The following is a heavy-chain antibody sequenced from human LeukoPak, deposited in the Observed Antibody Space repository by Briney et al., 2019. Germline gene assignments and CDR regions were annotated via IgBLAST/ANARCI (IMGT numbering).Heavy chain of an antibody. Sequence: PGGSLRLSCTASGFTFSSYAMHWVRQAPGKGLEWVAVISYDGSNKYYADSVKGRFTISRDNSKNTLYLQMNSLRAEDTAVYYCARDYDRSSWSQSIFDYWGQGTLVTVSS. CDR3: ARDYDRSSWSQSIFDY. CDR1: GFTFSSYA. J-gene: IGHJ4*02. CDR2: ISYDGSNK. D-gene: IGHD6-13*01. V-gene: IGHV3-30*04.